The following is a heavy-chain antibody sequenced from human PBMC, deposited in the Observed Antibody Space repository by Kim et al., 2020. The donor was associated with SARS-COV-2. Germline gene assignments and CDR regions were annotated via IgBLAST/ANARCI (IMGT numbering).Heavy chain of an antibody. Sequence: GGSLRLSCAASGFTFSSYSMNWVRQAPGKGLEWVSSISSSSSYIYYADSVKGRFTISRDNAKNSLYLQMNSLRAEDTAVYYCARHDGDYVEQEIDYWGQGTLVTVSS. CDR2: ISSSSSYI. J-gene: IGHJ4*02. V-gene: IGHV3-21*01. CDR1: GFTFSSYS. CDR3: ARHDGDYVEQEIDY. D-gene: IGHD4-17*01.